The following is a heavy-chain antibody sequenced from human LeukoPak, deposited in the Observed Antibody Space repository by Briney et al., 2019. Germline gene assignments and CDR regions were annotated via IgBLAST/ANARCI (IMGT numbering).Heavy chain of an antibody. J-gene: IGHJ3*02. D-gene: IGHD2-2*01. CDR2: IYYSGST. V-gene: IGHV4-39*01. CDR3: ARHGGLTPEAFDI. CDR1: GGSISSSSYY. Sequence: SETLSLTCTVSGGSISSSSYYWGWIRQPPGKGLEWIGSIYYSGSTYYNPSLKSRVTISVDTSKNQFSLKLSSVTAADTAVYYCARHGGLTPEAFDIWGQGTMVTVSS.